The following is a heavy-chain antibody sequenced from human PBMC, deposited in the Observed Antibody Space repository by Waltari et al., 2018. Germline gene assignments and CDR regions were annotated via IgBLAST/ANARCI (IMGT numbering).Heavy chain of an antibody. CDR1: GDSISSTSFY. Sequence: QIKLQESGPGLVKPSETLSLTCSVSGDSISSTSFYWGWIRQAPGKGLEWIGNIYYSGDPYYNPSLKSRVTISVDTSKDQFALRLHSVTAADTAVYFCARVSSWRGSTRDYYYMDVWGKGTSVIISS. J-gene: IGHJ6*03. V-gene: IGHV4-39*07. D-gene: IGHD3-3*01. CDR3: ARVSSWRGSTRDYYYMDV. CDR2: IYYSGDP.